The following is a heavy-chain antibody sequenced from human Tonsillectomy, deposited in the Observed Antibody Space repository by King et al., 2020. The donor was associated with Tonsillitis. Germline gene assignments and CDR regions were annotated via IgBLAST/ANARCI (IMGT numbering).Heavy chain of an antibody. CDR3: AHIESHRGFGLRRGSYRRIDY. CDR2: IYWNDDK. V-gene: IGHV2-5*01. D-gene: IGHD3-16*01. CDR1: GFSLSTSGVG. Sequence: TLKESGPTLVKPTQTLTLTCTFSGFSLSTSGVGVGWIRQPPGKALEWLALIYWNDDKRYSPSLKSRLTITKDTSKNQVVLTMTNMDPVDTATYYCAHIESHRGFGLRRGSYRRIDYWGQGTLVTVSS. J-gene: IGHJ4*02.